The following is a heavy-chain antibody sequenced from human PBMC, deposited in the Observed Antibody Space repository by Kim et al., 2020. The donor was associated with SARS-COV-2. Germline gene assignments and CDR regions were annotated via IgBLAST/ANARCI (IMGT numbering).Heavy chain of an antibody. V-gene: IGHV3-23*01. D-gene: IGHD5-18*01. CDR3: AKQEPKGTLGYSYGPGNY. Sequence: GGSLRLSCAASGFTFSSYAMSWVRQAPGKGLEWVSAISGSGGSTYYADSVKGRFTISRDNSKNTLYLQMNSLRAEDTAVYYCAKQEPKGTLGYSYGPGNYWGQGTLVTVSS. J-gene: IGHJ4*02. CDR2: ISGSGGST. CDR1: GFTFSSYA.